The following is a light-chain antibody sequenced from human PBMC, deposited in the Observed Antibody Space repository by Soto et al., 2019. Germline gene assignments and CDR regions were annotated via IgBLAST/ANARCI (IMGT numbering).Light chain of an antibody. CDR3: QQYGGSSGT. CDR1: QSVSSNY. CDR2: GVS. J-gene: IGKJ1*01. V-gene: IGKV3-20*01. Sequence: EIVLTQSPGTLSLSPGERATLSCRASQSVSSNYLAWYQQKPGQAPRLLIYGVSSRATGIPDRISGSGSGTDFTLTISRLEPEDFAVYYCQQYGGSSGTFGQGTKVEIK.